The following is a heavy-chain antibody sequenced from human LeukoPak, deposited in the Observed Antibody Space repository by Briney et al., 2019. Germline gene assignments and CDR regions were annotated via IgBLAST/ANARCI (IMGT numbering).Heavy chain of an antibody. V-gene: IGHV3-74*01. CDR2: INSDGSST. Sequence: PGGSLRLSCAASGFTFSSYWMHWVRQAPGKGLVWVSRINSDGSSTSYADSVKGRFTISRDNAKNTLYLQMNSLRAEDTAVYYYARDRRITMVRGVSSAPDYWGQGTLVTASS. J-gene: IGHJ4*02. CDR1: GFTFSSYW. CDR3: ARDRRITMVRGVSSAPDY. D-gene: IGHD3-10*01.